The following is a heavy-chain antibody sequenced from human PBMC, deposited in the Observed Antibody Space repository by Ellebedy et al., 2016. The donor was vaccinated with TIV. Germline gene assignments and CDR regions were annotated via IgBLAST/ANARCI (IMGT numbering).Heavy chain of an antibody. CDR2: IKQDGSEK. CDR3: GRAIGSGSCY. D-gene: IGHD3-10*01. J-gene: IGHJ4*02. CDR1: GFSLSSYW. V-gene: IGHV3-7*01. Sequence: GGSLRLSCAASGFSLSSYWMHWVRQAPGKGLEWVANIKQDGSEKYYVDSVKGRFTISRDNAKNSLYLQMNSLRVEDTAVYFCGRAIGSGSCYWGQGTLVTVSS.